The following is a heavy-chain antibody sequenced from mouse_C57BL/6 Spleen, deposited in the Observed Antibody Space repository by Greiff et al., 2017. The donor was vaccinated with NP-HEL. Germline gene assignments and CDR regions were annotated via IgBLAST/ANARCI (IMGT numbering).Heavy chain of an antibody. CDR1: GFSLTSYG. CDR2: IWSGGST. D-gene: IGHD2-4*01. CDR3: ASIYYDLYYAMDY. J-gene: IGHJ4*01. V-gene: IGHV2-2*01. Sequence: VQRVESGPGLVQPSQSLSITCTVSGFSLTSYGVHWVRQSPGKGLEWLGVIWSGGSTDYNAAFISRLSISKDNSKSQVFFKMNSLQADDTAIYYCASIYYDLYYAMDYWGQGTSVTVSS.